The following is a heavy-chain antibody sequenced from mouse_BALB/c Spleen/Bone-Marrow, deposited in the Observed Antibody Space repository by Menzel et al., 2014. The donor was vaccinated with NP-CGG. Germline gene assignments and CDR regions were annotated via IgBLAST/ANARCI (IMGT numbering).Heavy chain of an antibody. V-gene: IGHV2-6-7*01. D-gene: IGHD2-10*02. Sequence: QVQLKESGPGLVAPSQRLSITCTVSGFSLXVYGINWVRQPPGKGLEWLGMIWGDGTTDYNSALRSRLSINKDNSRSQVFLKMNSLQTDDTARYFCAREKYGNYYAMGYWGQGTSVTVSS. CDR1: GFSLXVYG. CDR3: AREKYGNYYAMGY. CDR2: IWGDGTT. J-gene: IGHJ4*01.